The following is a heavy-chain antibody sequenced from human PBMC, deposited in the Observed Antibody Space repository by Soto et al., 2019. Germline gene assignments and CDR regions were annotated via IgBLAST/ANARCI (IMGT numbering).Heavy chain of an antibody. J-gene: IGHJ5*02. CDR3: ARERPCGARLDP. Sequence: PSETLSLTCTVAGGSISSGGDYCSWIRQPPGKGLEWIGYIYHSGNTYYNPSLKSRVTISVDTSKNQFSLKLSSVTAAYTAVYYCARERPCGARLDPWGQGTLVSV. CDR1: GGSISSGGDY. V-gene: IGHV4-30-4*01. CDR2: IYHSGNT. D-gene: IGHD2-21*01.